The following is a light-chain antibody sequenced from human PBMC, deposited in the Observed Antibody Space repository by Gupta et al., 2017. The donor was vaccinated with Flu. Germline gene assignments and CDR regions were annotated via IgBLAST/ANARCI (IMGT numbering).Light chain of an antibody. J-gene: IGLJ2*01. V-gene: IGLV1-51*01. CDR2: DNN. CDR3: ATWYNNLRGV. Sequence: SFYQQVPGTAPTLLIYDNNKRLSGIPDRFSCSKSVTSATLGITGLQTGHQADYYCATWYNNLRGVFGGGTKLTVL.